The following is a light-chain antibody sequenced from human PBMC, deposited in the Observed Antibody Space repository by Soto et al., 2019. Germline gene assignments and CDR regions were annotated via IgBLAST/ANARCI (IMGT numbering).Light chain of an antibody. CDR1: SSDVGGYNY. CDR3: SSYTSSTIL. V-gene: IGLV2-14*01. J-gene: IGLJ1*01. Sequence: QSALTQPASVSGSPGQSITISCTGTSSDVGGYNYVSWYQQHPGKAPKLMIYEVSNRPSGVSNRFSGSKSGNTASLTISGLQAEDEADYYCSSYTSSTILFGTGTKVTVL. CDR2: EVS.